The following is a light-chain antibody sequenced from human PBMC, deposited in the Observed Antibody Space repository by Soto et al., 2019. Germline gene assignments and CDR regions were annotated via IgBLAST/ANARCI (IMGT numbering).Light chain of an antibody. CDR3: QQYNTWPAEIT. CDR2: DAS. V-gene: IGKV3-11*01. J-gene: IGKJ5*01. CDR1: QSVSSY. Sequence: EIVLTQSPVTLSLSPWARATLSCRSIQSVSSYLAWYQQKPGQAPRLLIYDASNRATGIPARFSGSGSGTEFTLTISSLQSEDSAVYYCQQYNTWPAEITVGQGTRLDI.